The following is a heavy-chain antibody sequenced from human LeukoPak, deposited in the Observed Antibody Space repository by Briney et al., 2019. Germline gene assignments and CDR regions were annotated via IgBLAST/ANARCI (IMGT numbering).Heavy chain of an antibody. Sequence: GGSLRLSCAASGFTFSSYAMHWVRQAPGKGLEWVAVISYDGSNKYYADSVKGRFTIPRDNSKNTLYLQMNSLRAEDTAVYYCARGQVPAAMAYYFDDWSQGTLVTVSS. CDR1: GFTFSSYA. V-gene: IGHV3-30*04. CDR3: ARGQVPAAMAYYFDD. CDR2: ISYDGSNK. J-gene: IGHJ4*02. D-gene: IGHD2-2*01.